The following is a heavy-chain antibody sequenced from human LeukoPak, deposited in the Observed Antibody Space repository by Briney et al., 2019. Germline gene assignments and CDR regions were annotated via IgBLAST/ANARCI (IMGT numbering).Heavy chain of an antibody. D-gene: IGHD2-15*01. J-gene: IGHJ4*02. CDR3: ARDAPTAHCIGGTCYFDC. CDR2: ISSSSSYI. CDR1: GFTFSSYS. Sequence: GGSLRLSCAASGFTFSSYSMNWVRQAPGKGLEWVSSISSSSSYIYYADSVKGRFTISRDNAKNSLYLQMNSLRAEDTAMYYCARDAPTAHCIGGTCYFDCWGQGTLVTVSS. V-gene: IGHV3-21*04.